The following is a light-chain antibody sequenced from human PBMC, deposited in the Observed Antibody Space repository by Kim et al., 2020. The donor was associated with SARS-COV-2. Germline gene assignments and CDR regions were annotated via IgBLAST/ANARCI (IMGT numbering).Light chain of an antibody. CDR2: FVT. J-gene: IGLJ3*02. Sequence: GQSITISCTGTSSDIGGFNYVSWFQQHPGKAPQLMIYFVTGRPSGVSSRFSGSKSGNTASLTISGLQAEDEADYYCISFTTVSTWVFGGGTQLTVL. CDR1: SSDIGGFNY. CDR3: ISFTTVSTWV. V-gene: IGLV2-14*04.